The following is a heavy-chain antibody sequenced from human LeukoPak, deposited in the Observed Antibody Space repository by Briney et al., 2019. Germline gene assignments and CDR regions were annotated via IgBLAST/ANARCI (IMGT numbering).Heavy chain of an antibody. D-gene: IGHD3-22*01. Sequence: GGSLRLSCAVSGFTFSSYAMSWVRQAPGRGLEWVSAISGGDRSTHYADSVKGRFTISRDSSKNTLYLQMNSLRAEDTAVYYCAKVHYSDTSCMGGFDHWGQGTLVTVSS. V-gene: IGHV3-23*01. J-gene: IGHJ4*02. CDR1: GFTFSSYA. CDR3: AKVHYSDTSCMGGFDH. CDR2: ISGGDRST.